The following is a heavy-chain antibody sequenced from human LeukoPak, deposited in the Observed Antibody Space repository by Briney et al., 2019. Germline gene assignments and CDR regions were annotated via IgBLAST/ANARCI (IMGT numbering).Heavy chain of an antibody. CDR1: GFTFSSYA. CDR3: AKSASPYYYGSGSYYKD. Sequence: GGSLRLSCAASGFTFSSYAMSWVRQAPGKGLEWVSGISGSGGTTYYADSVKGRFTISRDNAKNSLYLQMNSLRAEDTALYYCAKSASPYYYGSGSYYKDWGQGTLVTVSS. CDR2: ISGSGGTT. D-gene: IGHD3-10*01. V-gene: IGHV3-23*01. J-gene: IGHJ4*02.